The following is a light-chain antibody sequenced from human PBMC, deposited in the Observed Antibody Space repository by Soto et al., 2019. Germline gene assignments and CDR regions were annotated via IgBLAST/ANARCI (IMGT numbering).Light chain of an antibody. CDR2: GAS. Sequence: EIVLTQSPGTLSLSPWERATLSCRASQSVSSSYLAWYQQKPGQAPRLLIYGASSRATGIPDRFGGSGSGTDFTLTISRLEPEDFAVYYCQQHGSSPITFGQGTRLEI. CDR3: QQHGSSPIT. J-gene: IGKJ5*01. CDR1: QSVSSSY. V-gene: IGKV3-20*01.